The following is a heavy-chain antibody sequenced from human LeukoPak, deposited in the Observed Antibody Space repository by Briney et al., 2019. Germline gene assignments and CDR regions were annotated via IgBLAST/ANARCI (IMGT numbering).Heavy chain of an antibody. D-gene: IGHD2-2*01. CDR1: GFTFSNYA. J-gene: IGHJ3*02. CDR2: ISGSGENT. CDR3: AKDLGTVPAAIIAFDI. Sequence: GGSLRLSCVASGFTFSNYAMDWVRQAPGKGPEWVSAISGSGENTYYADSVRGRFTISRDNPRNTLYLQLNSLRAEDTAIYYCAKDLGTVPAAIIAFDIWGQGTMVTVSS. V-gene: IGHV3-23*01.